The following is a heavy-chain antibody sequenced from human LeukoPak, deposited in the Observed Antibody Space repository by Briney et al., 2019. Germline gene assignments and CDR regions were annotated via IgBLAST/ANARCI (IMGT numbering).Heavy chain of an antibody. V-gene: IGHV3-7*01. D-gene: IGHD3-10*01. CDR2: IKQDGSEK. Sequence: GGSLRLSCAASGFTFSSYWMSWVRQAPGKGLKWVANIKQDGSEKYYVDSVKGRFTISRDNAKNSLYLQMNSLRAEDTAVYYCARDKPVLWFGELSHWGQGTLVTVSS. CDR1: GFTFSSYW. J-gene: IGHJ4*02. CDR3: ARDKPVLWFGELSH.